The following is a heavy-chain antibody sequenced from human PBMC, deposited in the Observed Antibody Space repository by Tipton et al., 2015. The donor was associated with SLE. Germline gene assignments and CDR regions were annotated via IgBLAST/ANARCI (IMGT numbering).Heavy chain of an antibody. CDR2: IYSGGST. Sequence: GLVKPSETLSLTCAVSGASFSDYFWSWIRQPPGGGLEWVAYIYSGGSTNFNPLLKSRLSISLDSAKSQVSLNLTSVTAVDTAVYYCARGALFSVTGLHRRYFDLWGRGTLVTVSS. J-gene: IGHJ2*01. CDR3: ARGALFSVTGLHRRYFDL. V-gene: IGHV4-59*01. D-gene: IGHD2-21*02. CDR1: GASFSDYF.